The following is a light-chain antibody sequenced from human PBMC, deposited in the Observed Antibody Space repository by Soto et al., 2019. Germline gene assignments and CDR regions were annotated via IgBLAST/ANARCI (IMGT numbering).Light chain of an antibody. Sequence: EIVLTQSPGTLSLSPGARATLSCRASQSVRSSYLAWYQQKPGPAPRLLIYGASRRATGIPDRFSGSGSGTYFTLTISRLEPEDFAVSYCQQYGSSPVYTFGQGTNLEIK. J-gene: IGKJ2*01. CDR1: QSVRSSY. CDR3: QQYGSSPVYT. CDR2: GAS. V-gene: IGKV3-20*01.